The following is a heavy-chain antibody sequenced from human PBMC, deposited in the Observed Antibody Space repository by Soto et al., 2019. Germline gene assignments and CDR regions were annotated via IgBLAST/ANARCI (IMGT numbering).Heavy chain of an antibody. J-gene: IGHJ6*02. Sequence: QITLKESGPPLVKLTQTLTLTCTFSGFSLSTSGVGVGWIRQPPGKALEWLALIYWDDDKRYSPSLKSRLTITNDTSKDQVVLTMTNLDPVATATYYCAHSRRLSGYEYYYYYYGMDVWGQGTTVTVSS. CDR2: IYWDDDK. D-gene: IGHD5-12*01. CDR3: AHSRRLSGYEYYYYYYGMDV. V-gene: IGHV2-5*02. CDR1: GFSLSTSGVG.